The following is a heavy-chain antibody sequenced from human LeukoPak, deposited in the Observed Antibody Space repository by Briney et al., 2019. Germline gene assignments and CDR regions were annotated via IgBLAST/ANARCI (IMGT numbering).Heavy chain of an antibody. J-gene: IGHJ1*01. CDR1: GFTFSSYA. CDR2: ISDSGGST. CDR3: AKKAEAYGDSVTQH. D-gene: IGHD4-17*01. Sequence: PGGSLRLSCAASGFTFSSYAMSWVRQAPGQGLEWVSAISDSGGSTYYADSVKGRFTISRDNSKNTLYLQMNSLRAEDTAVYYCAKKAEAYGDSVTQHWGQGTLVTVSS. V-gene: IGHV3-23*01.